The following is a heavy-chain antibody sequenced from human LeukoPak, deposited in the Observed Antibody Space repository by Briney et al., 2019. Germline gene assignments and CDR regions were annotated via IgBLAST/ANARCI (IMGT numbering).Heavy chain of an antibody. CDR2: IYTSGST. CDR1: GGSISSGSYY. CDR3: ARDRGYYGSGSIDY. V-gene: IGHV4-61*02. D-gene: IGHD3-10*01. J-gene: IGHJ4*02. Sequence: TPSETLSLTCTVSGGSISSGSYYWSWIRQPAGKGLEWIGRIYTSGSTNYNPSLKSRVTISVDTSKNQFSLRVSSVTAADTAVYYCARDRGYYGSGSIDYWGQGTLVTVSS.